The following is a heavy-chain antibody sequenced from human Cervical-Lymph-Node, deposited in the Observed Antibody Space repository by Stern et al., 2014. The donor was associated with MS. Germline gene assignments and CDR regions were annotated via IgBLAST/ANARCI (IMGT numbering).Heavy chain of an antibody. CDR2: IRSKANSYAT. V-gene: IGHV3-73*01. CDR1: GFTFSGSA. CDR3: ARHPEHLFIHMDV. D-gene: IGHD3-10*02. J-gene: IGHJ6*02. Sequence: EVQLVESGGGLVQPGGSLKLSCAASGFTFSGSAMYWVRQAPGKGLEWVGRIRSKANSYATAYAASVKGRFTISRDDSENTAYLQMNSLKTEDTAVYYCARHPEHLFIHMDVWGQGTTVTVSS.